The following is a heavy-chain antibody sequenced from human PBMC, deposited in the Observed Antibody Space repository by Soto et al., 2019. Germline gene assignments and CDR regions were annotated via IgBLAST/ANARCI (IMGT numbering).Heavy chain of an antibody. CDR3: VRDGTKTLRDWFDP. Sequence: SETLYLTCTVSGASISGFYWSWIRKSAGKGLEWIGRIYATGTTDYNPSLKSRVMMSVDTSKKQFSLKLRSVTAADTAVYYCVRDGTKTLRDWFDPWGQGISVTVSS. J-gene: IGHJ5*02. CDR2: IYATGTT. V-gene: IGHV4-4*07. CDR1: GASISGFY. D-gene: IGHD1-1*01.